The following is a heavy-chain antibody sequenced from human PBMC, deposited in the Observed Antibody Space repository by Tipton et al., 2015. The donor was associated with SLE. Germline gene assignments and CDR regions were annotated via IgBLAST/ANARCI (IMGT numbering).Heavy chain of an antibody. CDR3: ASQNWNYFY. Sequence: TLSLTCAVYGGSFDDYYWTWIRQAPGKGLEWFGEVNHRGSTIYNPSLKSRLTISVDRSKNQFSLRLTSVTAADTALYYCASQNWNYFYWSQGTLVTVIS. V-gene: IGHV4-34*01. CDR2: VNHRGST. CDR1: GGSFDDYY. D-gene: IGHD1-7*01. J-gene: IGHJ4*02.